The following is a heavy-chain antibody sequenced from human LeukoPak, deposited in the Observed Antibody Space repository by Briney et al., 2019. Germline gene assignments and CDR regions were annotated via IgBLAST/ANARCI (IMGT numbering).Heavy chain of an antibody. CDR2: ISSSGSTI. V-gene: IGHV3-48*03. J-gene: IGHJ4*02. Sequence: PGGSLRLSCAASGFTFSSYEMNWVRQAPGKGLEWVSYISSSGSTIYYADSVKGRFTISRDSAKNSLYLQMNSLRAEDTAVYYCARVMDTAMGVFDYWGQGTLVTVSS. D-gene: IGHD5-18*01. CDR1: GFTFSSYE. CDR3: ARVMDTAMGVFDY.